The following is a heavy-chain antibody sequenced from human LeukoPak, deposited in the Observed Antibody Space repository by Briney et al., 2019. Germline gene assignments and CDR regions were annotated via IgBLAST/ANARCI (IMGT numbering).Heavy chain of an antibody. Sequence: SGPTLVKPTRTLTLTCTFSGFSLSTSGVGVGWIRQPPGKALEWLALIYWDDDKRYSPSLKSRLTITKDTSKNQVVLTMTNMDPVDTATYYCAHRPNSYDSSVLFDYWGQGTLVTVSS. CDR3: AHRPNSYDSSVLFDY. J-gene: IGHJ4*02. CDR2: IYWDDDK. V-gene: IGHV2-5*02. CDR1: GFSLSTSGVG. D-gene: IGHD3-22*01.